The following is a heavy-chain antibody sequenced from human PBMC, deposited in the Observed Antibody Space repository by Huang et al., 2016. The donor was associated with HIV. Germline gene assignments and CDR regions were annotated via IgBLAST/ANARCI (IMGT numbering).Heavy chain of an antibody. CDR2: KTFDGKNK. CDR1: GFTFSGYG. J-gene: IGHJ4*02. Sequence: QVHLVESGGGVVQSGRSMRLSCAASGFTFSGYGRHWVRQAPGKGLEWVAVKTFDGKNKYYADSVRGRFTVSRDNSQNTVSLQMNTLRAEDTAVYYCAKDNDLYYFDYWGQGTLVTVSS. D-gene: IGHD1-1*01. CDR3: AKDNDLYYFDY. V-gene: IGHV3-30*18.